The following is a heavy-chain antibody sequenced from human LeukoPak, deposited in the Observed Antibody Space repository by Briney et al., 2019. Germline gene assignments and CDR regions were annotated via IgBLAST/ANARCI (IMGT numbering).Heavy chain of an antibody. CDR3: ATVASGGYYNWPFDY. D-gene: IGHD1-26*01. CDR2: TSSWGGST. CDR1: GFTFSSYG. Sequence: PGESLRLSCSASGFTFSSYGMSWGPQAPGKGLEWVSGTSSWGGSTYYADSEKRRFTISSDNHKHTVHQQMNSMRVEDTAVYYCATVASGGYYNWPFDYWGQGTLVTVSS. V-gene: IGHV3-23*01. J-gene: IGHJ4*02.